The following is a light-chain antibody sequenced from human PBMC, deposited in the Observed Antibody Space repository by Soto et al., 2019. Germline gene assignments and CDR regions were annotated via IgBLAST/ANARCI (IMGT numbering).Light chain of an antibody. CDR2: RAS. Sequence: DIQMTQSPSTLSASVGDRVTIICRASQSLDDWLAWYQQKPGKAPKLLMYRASILEKGVPSRFIGSASGAEYALTIGGLQPDDFATYHCQQYKSYFSFCQGTKLE. CDR1: QSLDDW. V-gene: IGKV1-5*03. J-gene: IGKJ2*01. CDR3: QQYKSYFS.